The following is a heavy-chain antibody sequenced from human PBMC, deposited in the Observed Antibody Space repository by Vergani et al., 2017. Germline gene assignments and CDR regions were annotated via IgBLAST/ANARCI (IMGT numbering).Heavy chain of an antibody. CDR3: ARGGRQWLGRTYFDY. J-gene: IGHJ4*02. CDR2: INHSGST. CDR1: GGSFSGYY. V-gene: IGHV4-34*01. D-gene: IGHD6-19*01. Sequence: QVQLQQWGAGLLMPSETLSLTCAVSGGSFSGYYWSWIRQPPGKGLEWIGEINHSGSTNYNPSLKSRVTISVDTSKNQFYLKLSSVTAADTAVYYCARGGRQWLGRTYFDYWGQGTLVTVSS.